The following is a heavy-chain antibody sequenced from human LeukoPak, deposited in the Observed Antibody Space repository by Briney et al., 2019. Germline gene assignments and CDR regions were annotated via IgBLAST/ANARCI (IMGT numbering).Heavy chain of an antibody. V-gene: IGHV3-11*01. CDR2: ISSSGSTI. J-gene: IGHJ4*02. Sequence: NPGGSLRLSCTAYGFTFSDYYTSWIRQAPGKGLEWLSYISSSGSTIYYADSVKGRFTISRDNAKNSLYLQMNSLRAEDTAVYYCARVYDSSGYSLDYWGQGIVVTVSS. CDR3: ARVYDSSGYSLDY. CDR1: GFTFSDYY. D-gene: IGHD3-22*01.